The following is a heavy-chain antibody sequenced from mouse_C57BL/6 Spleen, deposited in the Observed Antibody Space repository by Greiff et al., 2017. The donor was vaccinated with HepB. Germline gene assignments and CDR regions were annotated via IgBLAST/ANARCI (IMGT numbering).Heavy chain of an antibody. CDR1: GYSFTGYY. J-gene: IGHJ4*01. CDR3: AREGYYAMDY. CDR2: INPSTGGT. V-gene: IGHV1-42*01. Sequence: VQLQQSGPELVKPGASVKISCKASGYSFTGYYMNWVKQSPEKSLEWIGEINPSTGGTTYNQKFKAKATLTVDKSSSTAYMPLKSLTSEDYAVYYCAREGYYAMDYWVQGTSVTVSS.